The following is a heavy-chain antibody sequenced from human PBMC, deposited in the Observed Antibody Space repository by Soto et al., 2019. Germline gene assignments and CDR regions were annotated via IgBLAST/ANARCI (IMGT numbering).Heavy chain of an antibody. D-gene: IGHD6-19*01. V-gene: IGHV4-59*01. CDR2: IFYTGST. CDR3: ARVDSGWHDY. Sequence: ETLSLTCTVSGGSISSYYWSWIRQPPGKGLEWIGYIFYTGSTDYNPSLKSRVTISVDTSKNEFSLKLTSATAADTAVYYCARVDSGWHDYWGQGTLVTVSS. J-gene: IGHJ4*02. CDR1: GGSISSYY.